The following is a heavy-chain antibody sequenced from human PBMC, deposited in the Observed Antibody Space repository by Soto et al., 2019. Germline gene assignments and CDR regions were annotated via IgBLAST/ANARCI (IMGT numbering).Heavy chain of an antibody. CDR2: IRGSGVTT. CDR1: GFTFSSYA. CDR3: ARDTGPNGYNYYYFGMDV. J-gene: IGHJ6*02. Sequence: EVQLLESGGGLVQPGGSLRLSCAASGFTFSSYALSWVRQAPGKGLEWVSAIRGSGVTTYYADSVKGRFTISRDNSENTLYLQMNSLRAEDTAVYYCARDTGPNGYNYYYFGMDVWGQGTTVTVSS. D-gene: IGHD5-18*01. V-gene: IGHV3-23*01.